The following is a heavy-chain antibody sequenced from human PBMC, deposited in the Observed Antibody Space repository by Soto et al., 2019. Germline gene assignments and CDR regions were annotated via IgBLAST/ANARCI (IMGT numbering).Heavy chain of an antibody. Sequence: GGSLRLSCTASGSTFSNYAIHWVRQAPGKGLEWVAVISYDGSKKYADSVKGRFTISRDDSKKTLYLQMKSLRTEDTAVYYCARDRNSSWSQSLDHWGQGNLVTVSS. V-gene: IGHV3-30-3*01. J-gene: IGHJ4*02. CDR1: GSTFSNYA. CDR2: ISYDGSKK. D-gene: IGHD2-2*01. CDR3: ARDRNSSWSQSLDH.